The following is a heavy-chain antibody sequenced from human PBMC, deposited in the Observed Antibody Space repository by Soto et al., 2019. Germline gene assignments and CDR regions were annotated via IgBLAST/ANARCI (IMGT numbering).Heavy chain of an antibody. Sequence: QVQLVQSGAEVKKPGASVKVSCKASGYTFTSYAMHWVRQAPGQRLEWMGWINAGNGNTKYSQMFQGRVTITRGTSASTAYMELSSLRSEDTAVYYCARDSTGYSSSWLYYYYYFMDVWGKGTTVTVSS. CDR1: GYTFTSYA. J-gene: IGHJ6*03. D-gene: IGHD6-13*01. V-gene: IGHV1-3*01. CDR2: INAGNGNT. CDR3: ARDSTGYSSSWLYYYYYFMDV.